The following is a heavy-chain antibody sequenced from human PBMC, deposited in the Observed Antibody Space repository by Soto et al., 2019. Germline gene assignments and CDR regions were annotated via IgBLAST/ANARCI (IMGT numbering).Heavy chain of an antibody. Sequence: PGGSPRLSCVASGFIFSNYGMHLVRQTPGTGLEWVAVISYDGNEQYYVDSVKGRFTISRDSSKKTLYLQMNSLRAEDTAVYYCAKVHCATTTCYWADAFDVWGRGTMVTVSS. CDR1: GFIFSNYG. J-gene: IGHJ3*01. CDR2: ISYDGNEQ. V-gene: IGHV3-30*18. D-gene: IGHD2-2*01. CDR3: AKVHCATTTCYWADAFDV.